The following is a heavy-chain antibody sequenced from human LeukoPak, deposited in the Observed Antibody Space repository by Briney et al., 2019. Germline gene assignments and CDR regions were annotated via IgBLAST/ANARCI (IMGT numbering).Heavy chain of an antibody. J-gene: IGHJ4*02. CDR1: RFTFSSNY. V-gene: IGHV3-53*01. CDR2: IYSGGST. CDR3: ARAYDYGWGSYHARGYYFDY. Sequence: GGSLRLSCAASRFTFSSNYMRWVRQAPGKGLEWVSVIYSGGSTYYADSVKGRFTISRDNSKNTLYLQMNSLRAEDTAVYYCARAYDYGWGSYHARGYYFDYWGQGTLVTVSS. D-gene: IGHD3-16*01.